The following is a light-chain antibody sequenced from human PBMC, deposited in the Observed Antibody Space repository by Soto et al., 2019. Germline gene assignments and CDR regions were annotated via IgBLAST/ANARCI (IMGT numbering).Light chain of an antibody. J-gene: IGKJ5*01. CDR2: AAS. Sequence: DIQMTQSPSSLSASVGDRVTITCRASESISRHLNWYQQKPGKAPNLLIYAASTLQNGVPSRFSGSGSGTDFTLTISSLQPEDFAPYYCQQSYSTLSLSFGQGTRLEIK. CDR1: ESISRH. CDR3: QQSYSTLSLS. V-gene: IGKV1-39*01.